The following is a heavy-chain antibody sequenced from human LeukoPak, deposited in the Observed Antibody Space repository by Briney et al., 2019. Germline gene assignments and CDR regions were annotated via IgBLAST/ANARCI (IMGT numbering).Heavy chain of an antibody. CDR2: ISVSGGRT. CDR3: AKRPTGGWFDP. V-gene: IGHV3-23*01. D-gene: IGHD1-14*01. CDR1: GFTLTNHA. J-gene: IGHJ5*02. Sequence: GGSLRLSCAVSGFTLTNHAMSWVRQAPGKGLEWVSSISVSGGRTYYADSAKGRFTISRDISKNTVDLQMNSLRDDDSAVYYCAKRPTGGWFDPWGQGTLVSVSS.